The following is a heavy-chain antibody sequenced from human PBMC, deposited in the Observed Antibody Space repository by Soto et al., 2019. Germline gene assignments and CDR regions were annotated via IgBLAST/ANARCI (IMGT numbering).Heavy chain of an antibody. CDR3: ASSTVTTGAFDI. D-gene: IGHD4-17*01. Sequence: ASVKVSCKASGYTFTGYYMHWVRQAPGQGLEWMGWINPNSGGTNYAQKFQGRVTMTRDTSISTAYMELSRLRFDDTAVYYCASSTVTTGAFDIWGQGTMVTVSS. CDR2: INPNSGGT. CDR1: GYTFTGYY. J-gene: IGHJ3*02. V-gene: IGHV1-2*02.